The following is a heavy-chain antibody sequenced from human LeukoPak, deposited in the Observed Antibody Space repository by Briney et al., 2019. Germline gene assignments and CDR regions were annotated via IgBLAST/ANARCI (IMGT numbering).Heavy chain of an antibody. V-gene: IGHV1-69*13. J-gene: IGHJ4*02. D-gene: IGHD3-9*01. Sequence: ASVKVSCKASGGTFSSYAISWVRQAPGQGLEWMGGIIPIFGTANYAQKFQGRVTITADESTSTAYMELSSLRSEDTAVYYCARDYYDILTGYQYYFDYWGQGTLVTVSS. CDR3: ARDYYDILTGYQYYFDY. CDR1: GGTFSSYA. CDR2: IIPIFGTA.